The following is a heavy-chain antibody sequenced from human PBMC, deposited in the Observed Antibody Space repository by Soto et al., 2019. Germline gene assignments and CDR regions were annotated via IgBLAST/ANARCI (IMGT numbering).Heavy chain of an antibody. CDR2: ISYDGNNK. CDR3: VKGDLDTAVVNSPDAFDF. Sequence: GGSLRLSCEASGFISSDFGMHFFLHAPFNGLEWVAVISYDGNNKYYAQSVKGRFTISRDNSKNTLFLNMDSLRPEDTAVYHCVKGDLDTAVVNSPDAFDFWGPGTMVTVSS. J-gene: IGHJ3*01. D-gene: IGHD5-18*01. V-gene: IGHV3-30*18. CDR1: GFISSDFG.